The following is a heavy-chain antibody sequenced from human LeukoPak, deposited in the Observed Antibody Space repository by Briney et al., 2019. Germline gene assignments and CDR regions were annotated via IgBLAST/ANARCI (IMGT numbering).Heavy chain of an antibody. CDR2: ISTSSSSI. Sequence: GGSLRLSCAASGFTFSYYSMNWVRQAPGKGLEWVSYISTSSSSIYYADSVKGRFTISRDNAQNSLYPQMNSLRAEDTAVYYCAKDKDYYGSGSYYDYWGQGTLVTVSS. CDR1: GFTFSYYS. CDR3: AKDKDYYGSGSYYDY. J-gene: IGHJ4*02. V-gene: IGHV3-48*01. D-gene: IGHD3-10*01.